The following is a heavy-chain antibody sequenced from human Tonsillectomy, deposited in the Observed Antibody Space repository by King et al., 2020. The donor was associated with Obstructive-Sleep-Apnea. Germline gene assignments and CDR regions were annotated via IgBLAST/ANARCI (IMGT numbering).Heavy chain of an antibody. V-gene: IGHV4-39*07. J-gene: IGHJ4*02. D-gene: IGHD4-17*01. CDR3: ARGLVDYGEYFDY. CDR1: GGSISSSSYY. Sequence: QLQESGPGLVKPSETLSLTCTVSGGSISSSSYYWGWIRQPPGKGLEGIGSIYYSGSTYYNPSLKSRVTISVDTSKNQFSLKLSSVTAADTAVYYCARGLVDYGEYFDYWGQGTLVTVSS. CDR2: IYYSGST.